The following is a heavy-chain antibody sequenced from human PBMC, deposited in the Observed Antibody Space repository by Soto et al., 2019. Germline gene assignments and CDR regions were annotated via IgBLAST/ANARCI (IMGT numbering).Heavy chain of an antibody. V-gene: IGHV5-51*01. CDR3: ARLSRDSSGYYYFPNWFDP. J-gene: IGHJ5*02. CDR1: GYSFTSYW. Sequence: GESLKISCKGSGYSFTSYWIGWVRQMPGKGLEWMGIIYPGDSDTRYSPSFQGQVTISADKSISTAYLQWSSLKASDTAMYYCARLSRDSSGYYYFPNWFDPWGQGTLVTVSS. CDR2: IYPGDSDT. D-gene: IGHD3-22*01.